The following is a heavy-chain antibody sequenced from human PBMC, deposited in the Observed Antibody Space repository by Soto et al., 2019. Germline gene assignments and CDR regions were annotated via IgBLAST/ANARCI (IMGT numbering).Heavy chain of an antibody. J-gene: IGHJ3*02. CDR2: IYYSGST. Sequence: SETLSLTCTVSGGSISSYYWSWIRQPPGKGLEWIGYIYYSGSTNYNPSLKSRVTISVDTSKNQFSLKLSSVTAADTAVYYCARLRPVGFEYSSSADAFDIWGQGTMVTVSS. CDR3: ARLRPVGFEYSSSADAFDI. V-gene: IGHV4-59*08. CDR1: GGSISSYY. D-gene: IGHD6-6*01.